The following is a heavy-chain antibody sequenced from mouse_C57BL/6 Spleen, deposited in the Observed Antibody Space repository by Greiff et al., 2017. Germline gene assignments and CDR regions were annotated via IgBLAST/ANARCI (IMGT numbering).Heavy chain of an antibody. Sequence: QVHVKQSGAELVRPGTSVKVSCKASGYAFTNYLIEWVKQRPGQGLEWIGVINPGSGGTNYNEKFKGKATLTADKSSSTAYMQLSSLTSEDSAVYFCARESMVVASFDYWGQGTTLTVSS. CDR3: ARESMVVASFDY. J-gene: IGHJ2*01. CDR1: GYAFTNYL. CDR2: INPGSGGT. D-gene: IGHD1-1*01. V-gene: IGHV1-54*01.